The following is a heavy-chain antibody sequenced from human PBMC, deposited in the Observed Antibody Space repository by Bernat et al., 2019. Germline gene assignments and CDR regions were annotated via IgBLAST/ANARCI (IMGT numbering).Heavy chain of an antibody. CDR3: ARQDGDYVALFDY. D-gene: IGHD4-17*01. CDR2: IYYSGST. V-gene: IGHV4-39*01. CDR1: GGSISSSSYY. Sequence: QLQLQESGPGLVKPSETLSLTCTVSGGSISSSSYYWGWIRQPPGKGLEWIGSIYYSGSTYYNPSPKSRVTISVDTSKNQFSLKLSSVTAADTAVYYCARQDGDYVALFDYWGQGTLVTVSS. J-gene: IGHJ4*02.